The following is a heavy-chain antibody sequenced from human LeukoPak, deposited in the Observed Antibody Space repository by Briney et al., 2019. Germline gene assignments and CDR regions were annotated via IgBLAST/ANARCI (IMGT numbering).Heavy chain of an antibody. V-gene: IGHV5-51*01. CDR2: IYPGDSDT. CDR3: ARLPRTTADAFDI. J-gene: IGHJ3*02. D-gene: IGHD4-17*01. CDR1: GYSFTSYW. Sequence: KHGESLKISCKGSGYSFTSYWIGWVRQMPGKGLEWMGIIYPGDSDTRYSPSFQGQVTISADKSISTAYLQWSSLKASDTAMYYCARLPRTTADAFDIWGQGTMVTVSS.